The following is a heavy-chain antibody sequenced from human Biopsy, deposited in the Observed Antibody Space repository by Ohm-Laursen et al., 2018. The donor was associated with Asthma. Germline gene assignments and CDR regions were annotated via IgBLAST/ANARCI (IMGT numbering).Heavy chain of an antibody. V-gene: IGHV3-7*01. CDR2: IKHDGSEK. CDR3: ARTFHFWSPYHAEHYQL. Sequence: SLRLSCTASGFTFSSYAMSWVRQVPGKGLEWMANIKHDGSEKNHVDSLKGRFTISRDNAKNSLYLQMNSLRAKDTAVYYCARTFHFWSPYHAEHYQLWGQGTLVTVSS. D-gene: IGHD3-3*02. J-gene: IGHJ1*01. CDR1: GFTFSSYA.